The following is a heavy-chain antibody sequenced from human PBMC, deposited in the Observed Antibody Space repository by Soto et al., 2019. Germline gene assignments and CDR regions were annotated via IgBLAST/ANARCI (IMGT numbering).Heavy chain of an antibody. J-gene: IGHJ4*02. V-gene: IGHV4-4*02. CDR1: GGSISSSNW. CDR3: ARARVVAGTWSFDY. CDR2: IYHSGST. Sequence: PSETLSLTCAVSGGSISSSNWWSWVRQPPGKGLEWIGEIYHSGSTNYNPSLKSRVTISLDKSKNQFSLKLTSVTAADTALYYCARARVVAGTWSFDYWGQGTLVTVSS. D-gene: IGHD6-13*01.